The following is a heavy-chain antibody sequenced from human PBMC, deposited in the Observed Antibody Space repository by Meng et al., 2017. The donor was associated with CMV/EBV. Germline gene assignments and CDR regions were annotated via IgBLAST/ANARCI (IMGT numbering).Heavy chain of an antibody. CDR1: GFTFSTYG. V-gene: IGHV3-30*02. CDR3: TKDRLVGATTGFDF. J-gene: IGHJ4*02. CDR2: IRYDGSRK. Sequence: VDSGVRVVQPGESLRLSCLASGFTFSTYGMHCVRQAPGKGLEWVTFIRYDGSRKYYADSVKGRFTISRDNSKNTLYLQMNNLRAEDTAVYYCTKDRLVGATTGFDFWGQGTLVTVSS. D-gene: IGHD1-26*01.